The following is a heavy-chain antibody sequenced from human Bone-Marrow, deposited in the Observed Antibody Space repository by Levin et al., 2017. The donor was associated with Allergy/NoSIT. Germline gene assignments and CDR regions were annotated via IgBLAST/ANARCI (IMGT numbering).Heavy chain of an antibody. J-gene: IGHJ6*02. Sequence: GESLKISCAASRFTFSNFGMHWVRQAPGKGLEWLAVTSYDGGNIHYADSVRGRFTISRDNSRNTLYLQMNSLRAEDTAVYYCAKDGSAYYYNGMDVWGQGTSVTVSS. CDR2: TSYDGGNI. V-gene: IGHV3-30*18. CDR3: AKDGSAYYYNGMDV. D-gene: IGHD2-2*01. CDR1: RFTFSNFG.